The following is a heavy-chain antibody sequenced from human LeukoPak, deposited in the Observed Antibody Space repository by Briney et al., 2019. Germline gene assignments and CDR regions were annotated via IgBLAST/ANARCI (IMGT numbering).Heavy chain of an antibody. CDR2: INPNSGGT. CDR3: ASAFPVVPAAIGLRATYYDFWSGYSQPGGAFDI. CDR1: GYTFTSYG. Sequence: ASVKVSCKASGYTFTSYGISWVRQAPGQGLEWMGWINPNSGGTNYAQKFQGRVTMTRDTSISTAYMELSRLRSDDTAVYYCASAFPVVPAAIGLRATYYDFWSGYSQPGGAFDIWGQGTMVTVSS. J-gene: IGHJ3*02. D-gene: IGHD3-3*01. V-gene: IGHV1-2*02.